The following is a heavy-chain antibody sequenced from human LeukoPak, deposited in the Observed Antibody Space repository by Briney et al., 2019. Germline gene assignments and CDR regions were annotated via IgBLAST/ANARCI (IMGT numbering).Heavy chain of an antibody. CDR2: MNPNSGNT. J-gene: IGHJ3*02. CDR1: GYTFTSYD. CDR3: ARRSTSYHAFDI. D-gene: IGHD2-2*01. Sequence: ASVKVSCKASGYTFTSYDINWVRQATGQGLEWMGWMNPNSGNTGYAQKFQGRVTMTRNTSISTAYMELSSLRSEDTAVYYCARRSTSYHAFDIWGQGTTVTVSS. V-gene: IGHV1-8*01.